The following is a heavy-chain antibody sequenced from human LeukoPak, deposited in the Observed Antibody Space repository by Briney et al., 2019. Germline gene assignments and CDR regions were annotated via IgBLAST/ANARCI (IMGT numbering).Heavy chain of an antibody. V-gene: IGHV3-48*01. Sequence: GGSLRLFCDASVFILRSYSTNCVRDASGKGLEWISYISTSTTTIYYANSVKGRFTISRDNSYNTLYLQMTGLRAEDTAVYYCAKDGESGSQYTQGYFDYWGQGTLVTVSS. CDR3: AKDGESGSQYTQGYFDY. CDR2: ISTSTTTI. D-gene: IGHD1-1*01. J-gene: IGHJ4*02. CDR1: VFILRSYS.